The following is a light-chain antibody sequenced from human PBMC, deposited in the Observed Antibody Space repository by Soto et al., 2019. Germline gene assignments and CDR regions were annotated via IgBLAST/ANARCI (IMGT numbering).Light chain of an antibody. Sequence: ITQYPTTLSVSPGERATLSCRASQSVSSNLAWYQQQPGQAPRLLIYGASTRATGFPARFTGSGSGTEFTLTISSLQSEDFAVYYCQQYTNLPLTFGGGTKVDI. J-gene: IGKJ4*01. CDR3: QQYTNLPLT. CDR2: GAS. V-gene: IGKV3-15*01. CDR1: QSVSSN.